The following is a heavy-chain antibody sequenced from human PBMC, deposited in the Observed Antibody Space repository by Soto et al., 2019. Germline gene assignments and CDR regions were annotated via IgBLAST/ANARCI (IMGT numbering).Heavy chain of an antibody. CDR1: GFTFGSYG. Sequence: QVQLVESGGGVVQPGRSLRLSCAASGFTFGSYGMHWVRQAPGKGLEWVALIWHDGSSENCADSVKGRFTISRDNSKNMLYLQMDSLRAEDTAVYYWARDYNWNLGDYWGQGTLVTVSS. V-gene: IGHV3-33*01. CDR3: ARDYNWNLGDY. D-gene: IGHD1-20*01. J-gene: IGHJ4*02. CDR2: IWHDGSSE.